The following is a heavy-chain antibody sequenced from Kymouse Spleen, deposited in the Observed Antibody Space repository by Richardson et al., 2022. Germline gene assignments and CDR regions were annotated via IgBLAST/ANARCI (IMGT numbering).Heavy chain of an antibody. CDR3: ARGRGELWGCWFDP. J-gene: IGHJ5*02. CDR1: GGSFSGYY. D-gene: IGHD3-10*01. V-gene: IGHV4-34*01. Sequence: QVQLQQWGAGLLKPSETLSLTCAVYGGSFSGYYWSWIRQPPGKGLEWIGEINHSGSTNYNPSLKSRVTISVDTSKNQFSLKLSSVTAADTAVYYCARGRGELWGCWFDPWGQGTLVTVSS. CDR2: INHSGST.